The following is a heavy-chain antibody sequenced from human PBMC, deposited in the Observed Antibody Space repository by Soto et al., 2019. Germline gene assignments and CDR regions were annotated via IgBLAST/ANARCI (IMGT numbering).Heavy chain of an antibody. J-gene: IGHJ4*02. CDR3: ARDDSHSSGYYY. Sequence: QVQLVESGGGVVQPGRSLRLSCAASGFTFSSYGMHWVRQAPGKGLEWVAVIWYDGSNKYYADSVKGRFTISRDNSKNTLYLQMNSLRAEDTAVYYCARDDSHSSGYYYWGQGTLVTVSS. CDR2: IWYDGSNK. CDR1: GFTFSSYG. V-gene: IGHV3-33*01. D-gene: IGHD3-22*01.